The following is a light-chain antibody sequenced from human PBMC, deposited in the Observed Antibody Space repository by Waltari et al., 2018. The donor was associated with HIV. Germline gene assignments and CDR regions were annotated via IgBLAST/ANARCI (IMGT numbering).Light chain of an antibody. Sequence: QPVQTQAAAASASLGTSDELTCTLSDGHSDKVIERHQKQPGKAPRYLIKLAGSGNYNMGSGVPDRFSGSSSGADRFLILSKLQSDDEATYYCETWDSNTRVFAGGTELTVL. CDR2: LAGSGNY. CDR1: DGHSDKV. J-gene: IGLJ3*02. CDR3: ETWDSNTRV. V-gene: IGLV4-60*03.